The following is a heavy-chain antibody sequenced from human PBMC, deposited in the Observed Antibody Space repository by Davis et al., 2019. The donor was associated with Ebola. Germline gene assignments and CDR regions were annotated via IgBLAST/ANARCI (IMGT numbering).Heavy chain of an antibody. CDR1: GYSFTSYW. D-gene: IGHD4-17*01. Sequence: PGGSLRLSCKGSGYSFTSYWISWVRQMPGKGLEWMGRIDPSDSYTNYSPSFQGHVTISADKSISTAYLQWSSLKASDTAMYYCARRGTVTTTTYYYYYMDVWGKGTTVTVSS. V-gene: IGHV5-10-1*01. CDR2: IDPSDSYT. CDR3: ARRGTVTTTTYYYYYMDV. J-gene: IGHJ6*03.